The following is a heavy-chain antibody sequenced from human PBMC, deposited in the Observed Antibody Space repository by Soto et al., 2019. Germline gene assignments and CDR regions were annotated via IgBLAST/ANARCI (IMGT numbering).Heavy chain of an antibody. D-gene: IGHD6-19*01. Sequence: GGSLRLSCAASGFTFSSYAMHWVRQAPGKGLEWVAVISYDGSNKYYADSVKGRFTISRDNSKNTLYLQMNSLRAEDTAVYYCAREDRAGYFDYWGQGTLVTVSS. V-gene: IGHV3-30-3*01. CDR3: AREDRAGYFDY. CDR2: ISYDGSNK. J-gene: IGHJ4*02. CDR1: GFTFSSYA.